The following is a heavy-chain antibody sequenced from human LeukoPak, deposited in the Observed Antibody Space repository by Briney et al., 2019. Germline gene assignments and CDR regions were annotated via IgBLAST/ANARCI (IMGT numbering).Heavy chain of an antibody. CDR3: AREGTYYDILTGYYRAWYFDY. D-gene: IGHD3-9*01. CDR1: GYTFTSNY. Sequence: GASVKVSCKAFGYTFTSNYMHWVRQAPGQGPEWMGVISPSGGSTTYAQKFQGRVTLTRDMSTSTVYMELSSLRSEDTAVYYCAREGTYYDILTGYYRAWYFDYWGQGTLVTVSS. J-gene: IGHJ4*02. CDR2: ISPSGGST. V-gene: IGHV1-46*01.